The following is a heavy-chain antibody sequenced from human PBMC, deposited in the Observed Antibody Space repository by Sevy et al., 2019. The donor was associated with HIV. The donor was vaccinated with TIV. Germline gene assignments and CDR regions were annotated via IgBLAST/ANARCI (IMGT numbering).Heavy chain of an antibody. J-gene: IGHJ6*02. Sequence: GGSLRLSCVASGFTFSSYAMSWVRQAPGKGLEWVSAISGSGGSTYYADSVKGRFTISRDNSKNTLYLQMNSLRAEDTAVYYCAKYMVRGVIITPYGMDVWGQGTTVTVSS. CDR2: ISGSGGST. CDR1: GFTFSSYA. CDR3: AKYMVRGVIITPYGMDV. D-gene: IGHD3-10*01. V-gene: IGHV3-23*01.